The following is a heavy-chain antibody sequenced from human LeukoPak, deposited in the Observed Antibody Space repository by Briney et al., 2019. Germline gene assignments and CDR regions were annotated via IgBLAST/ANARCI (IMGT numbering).Heavy chain of an antibody. D-gene: IGHD6-25*01. CDR1: GYTFTAYS. Sequence: GASVKVSCKASGYTFTAYSMHWVRQAPGQGLEWMGWINPNSGGTNYAQKFQGRVTMTRDTSISTAYMELSRLRSDDTAVYYCARRPYSSAIDYWGQETLVTVSS. CDR3: ARRPYSSAIDY. V-gene: IGHV1-2*02. CDR2: INPNSGGT. J-gene: IGHJ4*02.